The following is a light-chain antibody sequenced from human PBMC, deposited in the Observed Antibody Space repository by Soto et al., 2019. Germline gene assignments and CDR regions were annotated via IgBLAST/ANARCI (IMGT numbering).Light chain of an antibody. V-gene: IGKV3-20*01. J-gene: IGKJ5*01. CDR3: QQYGSPIT. CDR1: QSVSSSY. Sequence: EIVLTQSAGTLSWSPGERATLSCRASQSVSSSYLAWYQQKPGQAPRLLIYGASSRATGIPDRFSGSGSGTDFTLTISRLEPEDFAVYYCQQYGSPITFGQGTRLEIK. CDR2: GAS.